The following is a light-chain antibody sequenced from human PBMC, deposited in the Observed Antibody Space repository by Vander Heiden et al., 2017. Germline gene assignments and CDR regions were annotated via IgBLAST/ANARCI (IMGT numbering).Light chain of an antibody. Sequence: DIQMTQSPSSLSASAGDRVTITSRASQSIASFLNWYQQKPGKAPNLLIYDASTLQSGVPSRFTAIGSGTDFTLTISSLQPEDFATYYCQQSYTIPLTFGQGTKLEIK. CDR2: DAS. CDR1: QSIASF. V-gene: IGKV1-39*01. CDR3: QQSYTIPLT. J-gene: IGKJ2*01.